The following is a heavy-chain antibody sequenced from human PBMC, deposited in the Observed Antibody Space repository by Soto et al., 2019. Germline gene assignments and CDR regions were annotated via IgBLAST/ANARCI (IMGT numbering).Heavy chain of an antibody. CDR3: ARGWDYYGMEV. J-gene: IGHJ6*02. V-gene: IGHV4-31*03. D-gene: IGHD3-16*01. CDR1: GWSISSDEYY. Sequence: ALSVTYPVPGWSISSDEYYWNCIRQRPGKGLEWIGNIYYRGNTNYNPSLKSRIIMSMDMSENQFSLKLTSVTAADTAVYYCARGWDYYGMEVWGRGRTVTVS. CDR2: IYYRGNT.